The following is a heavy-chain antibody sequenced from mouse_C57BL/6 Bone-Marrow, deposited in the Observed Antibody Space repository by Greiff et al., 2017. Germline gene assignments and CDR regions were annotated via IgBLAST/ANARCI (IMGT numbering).Heavy chain of an antibody. CDR2: ISYDGSN. CDR1: GYSITSGYY. Sequence: VQLKESGPGLVKPSQSLSLTCSVTGYSITSGYYWNWIRQFPGKKLEWMGYISYDGSNNYNPSLKNRISITRDTSKNQFFLKLNSVTTEDTATYYCARDGITTVVADWYFDVWGTGTTVTVSS. D-gene: IGHD1-1*01. CDR3: ARDGITTVVADWYFDV. J-gene: IGHJ1*03. V-gene: IGHV3-6*01.